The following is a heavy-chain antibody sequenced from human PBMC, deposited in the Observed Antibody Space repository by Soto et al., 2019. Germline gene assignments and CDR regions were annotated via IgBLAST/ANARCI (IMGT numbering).Heavy chain of an antibody. Sequence: EVQLVQSGAEVKKPGESLKISCKGSGYSFTSYWIGWVRQMPGKGLEWMGIIYPGDSDTRYSPSFQGQVTISADKSISTAYLQWSSLKASDTAMYYCATTRAPTFEYSSSVDAFDIWGQGTMVTVSS. CDR1: GYSFTSYW. J-gene: IGHJ3*02. CDR2: IYPGDSDT. CDR3: ATTRAPTFEYSSSVDAFDI. D-gene: IGHD6-6*01. V-gene: IGHV5-51*01.